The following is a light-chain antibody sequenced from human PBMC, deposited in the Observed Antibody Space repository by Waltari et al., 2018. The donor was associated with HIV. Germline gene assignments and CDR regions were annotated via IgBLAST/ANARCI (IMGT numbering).Light chain of an antibody. CDR1: SGHSRYA. CDR3: QTWATGSVV. Sequence: QLVLTQSPSASASLGASVKPTCALSSGHSRYAIAWPPQQPEKGPRYLMKLNSDGSHTKGDGIPDRFSGSSSGAERYLTISSLQSEDEADYYCQTWATGSVVFGGGTKLTVL. J-gene: IGLJ2*01. V-gene: IGLV4-69*01. CDR2: LNSDGSH.